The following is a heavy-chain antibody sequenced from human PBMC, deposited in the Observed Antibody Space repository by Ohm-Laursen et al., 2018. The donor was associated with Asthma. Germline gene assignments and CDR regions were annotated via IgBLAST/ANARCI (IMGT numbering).Heavy chain of an antibody. J-gene: IGHJ4*02. D-gene: IGHD3-22*01. Sequence: SLRLSCAASGFSFSSYAMSWVRQAPGKGLEWVAVIWYDGSNKYYADSVKGRFTISRDNSKNTLYLQMNSLRAEDTAAYYCARVYYYDSSGCYTGLFDYWGQGTLVTVSS. CDR3: ARVYYYDSSGCYTGLFDY. V-gene: IGHV3-33*08. CDR2: IWYDGSNK. CDR1: GFSFSSYA.